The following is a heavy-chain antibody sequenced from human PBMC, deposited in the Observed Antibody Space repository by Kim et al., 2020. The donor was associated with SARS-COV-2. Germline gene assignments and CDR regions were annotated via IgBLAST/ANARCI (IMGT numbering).Heavy chain of an antibody. CDR2: INPNSGGT. CDR1: GYTFTGYY. J-gene: IGHJ6*02. Sequence: ASVKVSCKASGYTFTGYYMLWVRQAPGQGLEWMGWINPNSGGTNYAQKFQGRVTMTRDTSISTAYMELSRLRSDDTAVYYCARDNSYYYYYGMDVWGQGTTVTVSS. CDR3: ARDNSYYYYYGMDV. V-gene: IGHV1-2*02.